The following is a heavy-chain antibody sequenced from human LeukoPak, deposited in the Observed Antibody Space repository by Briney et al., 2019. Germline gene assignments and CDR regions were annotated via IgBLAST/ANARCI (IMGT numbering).Heavy chain of an antibody. V-gene: IGHV3-66*04. D-gene: IGHD3-16*01. CDR3: ARQVTFGYAYAYYFDY. J-gene: IGHJ4*02. Sequence: GGSLRLSCAASGFTVSTNYMSWVRQAPGKGLDWVSIIYSDGRTYYADSVKGRFTISRDSSKNTLYLQMNSLRVEDTAVYYCARQVTFGYAYAYYFDYWGQGTLVTVSS. CDR2: IYSDGRT. CDR1: GFTVSTNY.